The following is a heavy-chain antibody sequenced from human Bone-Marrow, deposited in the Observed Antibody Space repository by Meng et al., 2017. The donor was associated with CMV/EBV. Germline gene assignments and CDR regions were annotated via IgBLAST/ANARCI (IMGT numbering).Heavy chain of an antibody. J-gene: IGHJ4*02. CDR1: GFTFSRSW. V-gene: IGHV3-74*01. CDR2: INSAGNIT. CDR3: AGDRWGPEY. Sequence: GESLKISCAASGFTFSRSWMHWARQAPGKGLVWVSRINSAGNITHYAGSVKGRFAISRDNAKNTLYLQMNSLRVEDTAVDYCAGDRWGPEYWGQGTLVTVSS. D-gene: IGHD3-16*01.